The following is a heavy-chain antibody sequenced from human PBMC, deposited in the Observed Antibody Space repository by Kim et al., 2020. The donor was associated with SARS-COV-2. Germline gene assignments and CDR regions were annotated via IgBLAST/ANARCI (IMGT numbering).Heavy chain of an antibody. CDR3: AKEAGSFDS. D-gene: IGHD2-15*01. Sequence: GGSLRLSCAASGFTVSSYAMSWVRQAPGRGLEWVSNIGSDGRTWYADSVKGRFTISRDSSKNTLQLQMDSLRAEDTAVYYCAKEAGSFDSWGQGTMVTVSS. CDR1: GFTVSSYA. J-gene: IGHJ3*02. V-gene: IGHV3-23*01. CDR2: IGSDGRT.